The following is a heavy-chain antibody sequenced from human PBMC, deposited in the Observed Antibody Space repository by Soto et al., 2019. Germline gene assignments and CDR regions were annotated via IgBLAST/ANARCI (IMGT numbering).Heavy chain of an antibody. Sequence: PSETLSLTCTVSNGSISSAIYYWGWIRQPPGKGLEWIGSIYHSGSTYYNPSLQGRVTISVDTSNNQFSLKLSSVTAADTSVYYCARRRDELLWFGESAWYYYLDVWGKGTTVTVSS. D-gene: IGHD3-10*01. V-gene: IGHV4-39*01. CDR1: NGSISSAIYY. J-gene: IGHJ6*03. CDR2: IYHSGST. CDR3: ARRRDELLWFGESAWYYYLDV.